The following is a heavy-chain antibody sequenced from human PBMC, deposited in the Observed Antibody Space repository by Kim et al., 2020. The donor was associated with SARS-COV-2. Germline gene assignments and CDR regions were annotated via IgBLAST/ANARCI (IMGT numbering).Heavy chain of an antibody. CDR1: GGSFSGYY. V-gene: IGHV4-34*01. CDR2: INHSGST. Sequence: SETLSLTCAVYGGSFSGYYWSWIRQPPGKGLEWIGEINHSGSTNYNPSLKSRVTISVDTSKNQFSLKLSSVTAADTAVYYCEGSRAVYYYYYYGMDVWGQGTTVTVSS. J-gene: IGHJ6*02. CDR3: EGSRAVYYYYYYGMDV.